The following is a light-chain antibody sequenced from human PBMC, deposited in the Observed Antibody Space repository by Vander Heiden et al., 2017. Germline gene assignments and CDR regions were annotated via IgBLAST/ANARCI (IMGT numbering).Light chain of an antibody. CDR1: QSVSSSY. J-gene: IGKJ1*01. V-gene: IGKV3-20*01. CDR3: QQCSSSPRT. CDR2: GAS. Sequence: EIVLTQSPGTLSLSPGERATLSCRASQSVSSSYLAWYQQKPGQSPRLLIYGASSRATGFPDRFSGGGPGTDFTLTISRLEPEDFAVYYCQQCSSSPRTFGQGTKVEIK.